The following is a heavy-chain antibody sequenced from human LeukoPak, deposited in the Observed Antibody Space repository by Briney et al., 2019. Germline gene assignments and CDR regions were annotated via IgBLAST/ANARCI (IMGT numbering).Heavy chain of an antibody. V-gene: IGHV4-59*01. CDR1: GGSISSYH. CDR3: ATGRDAYKTGY. CDR2: MHDSGIT. D-gene: IGHD5-24*01. J-gene: IGHJ4*02. Sequence: PSETLPLTCTVSGGSISSYHCSWIRQPPGKGLEWIGYMHDSGITNYNPSLGSRVTISVDTSKNQFSLKLNSVTAADTAVYYCATGRDAYKTGYWGQGTLVTVSS.